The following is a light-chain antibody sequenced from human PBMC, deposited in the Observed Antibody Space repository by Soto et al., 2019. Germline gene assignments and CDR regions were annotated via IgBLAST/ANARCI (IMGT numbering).Light chain of an antibody. Sequence: QSALTQPASVSGSPGQSITISCTGTSSDVGSGNVVSWYQHYPGKAPQLMIYEAFRRPSGISSRFSGSKSGNTASLTISGLQAEDEADYHCCSHAGSDTYVFGTGTQLSVL. J-gene: IGLJ1*01. CDR3: CSHAGSDTYV. CDR2: EAF. V-gene: IGLV2-23*01. CDR1: SSDVGSGNV.